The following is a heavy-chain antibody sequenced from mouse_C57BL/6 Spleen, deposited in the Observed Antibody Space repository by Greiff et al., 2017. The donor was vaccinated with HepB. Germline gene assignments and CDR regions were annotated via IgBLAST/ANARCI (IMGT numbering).Heavy chain of an antibody. CDR2: IDPSDSYT. CDR1: GYTFTSYW. CDR3: HTVVRYFDV. J-gene: IGHJ1*03. Sequence: QVQLQQPGAELVKPGASVKLSCKASGYTFTSYWMQWVKQRPGQGLEWIGEIDPSDSYTNYNQKFKGKATLTVDTSSSTAYMQLSSLTSEDSAAYYCHTVVRYFDVWGTGTTVTVSS. V-gene: IGHV1-50*01. D-gene: IGHD1-1*01.